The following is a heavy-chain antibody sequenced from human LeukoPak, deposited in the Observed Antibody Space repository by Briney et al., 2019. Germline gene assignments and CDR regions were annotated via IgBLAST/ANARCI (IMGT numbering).Heavy chain of an antibody. CDR2: ISGSGGTT. CDR1: GFTFSNYA. Sequence: GGSLRLSCAASGFTFSNYAMNWVRQAPGKGLEWVSAISGSGGTTYYSASVKGRFTISSDNSNNSLYLQMNILTAEATAIYYCAKGAMGQGFDYWGKGNLVTVFS. CDR3: AKGAMGQGFDY. J-gene: IGHJ4*02. D-gene: IGHD5-18*01. V-gene: IGHV3-23*01.